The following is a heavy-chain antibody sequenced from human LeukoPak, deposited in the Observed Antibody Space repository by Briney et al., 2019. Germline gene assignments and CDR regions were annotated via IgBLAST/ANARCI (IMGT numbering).Heavy chain of an antibody. J-gene: IGHJ4*02. CDR3: ARARDDYYVYYFDY. Sequence: GGSLRLSCVASGFTFSSYWMNWVRQAPGKGLEWVANIKEDGSEKYYVDSVKGRFTISRDNAKNSLYLQMNSLRAEDTAVYYCARARDDYYVYYFDYWGQGTLVTVSS. V-gene: IGHV3-7*01. CDR2: IKEDGSEK. D-gene: IGHD3-10*02. CDR1: GFTFSSYW.